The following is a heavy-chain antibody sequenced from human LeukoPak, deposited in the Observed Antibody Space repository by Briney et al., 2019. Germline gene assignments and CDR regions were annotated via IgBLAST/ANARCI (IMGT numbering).Heavy chain of an antibody. J-gene: IGHJ4*02. Sequence: ASGFTFSSXXXXXVRQXPRKXXXXXSRINGDGRNINYADSVRGRFTISRDNAKNTLFLQMNSLRAEDTAVYYCAKGRYSSSWYPFDYWGQGTLVTVSS. CDR2: INGDGRNI. CDR1: GFTFSSXX. V-gene: IGHV3-74*01. CDR3: AKGRYSSSWYPFDY. D-gene: IGHD6-13*01.